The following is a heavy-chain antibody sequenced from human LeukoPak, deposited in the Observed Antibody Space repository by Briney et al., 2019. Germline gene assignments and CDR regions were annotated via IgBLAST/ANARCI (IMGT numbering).Heavy chain of an antibody. CDR3: ARVRGGNSVWGFDY. Sequence: SVKVSCKASGGTFSSYAISWVRQAPGQGLEWMGGIIPIFGAANYAQKFQGRVTITADESTSTAYMELSSLRSEDTAVYYCARVRGGNSVWGFDYWGQGTLVTVSS. CDR1: GGTFSSYA. D-gene: IGHD4-23*01. V-gene: IGHV1-69*01. CDR2: IIPIFGAA. J-gene: IGHJ4*02.